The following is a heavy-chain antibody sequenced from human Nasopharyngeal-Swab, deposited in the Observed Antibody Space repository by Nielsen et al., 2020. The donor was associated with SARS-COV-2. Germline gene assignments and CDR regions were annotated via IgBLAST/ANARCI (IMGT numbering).Heavy chain of an antibody. V-gene: IGHV4-59*13. J-gene: IGHJ2*01. Sequence: SETLSLTCSVSGGSISGYYWSWIRQPPGKGLEWIGYVYFSGSTNYNPSLKSRVTISVDTSKNQFSLKLTSVTAADTAVYCCARAANSGDWYFDLWGRGTLVTVSS. D-gene: IGHD1-26*01. CDR3: ARAANSGDWYFDL. CDR1: GGSISGYY. CDR2: VYFSGST.